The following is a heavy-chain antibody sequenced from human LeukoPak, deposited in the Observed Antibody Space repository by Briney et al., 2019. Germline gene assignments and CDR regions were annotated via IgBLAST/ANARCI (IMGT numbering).Heavy chain of an antibody. CDR2: ISSSSSTI. V-gene: IGHV3-48*01. CDR1: GFTFSSYS. D-gene: IGHD6-13*01. CDR3: ARESAAGRTPFDY. J-gene: IGHJ4*02. Sequence: GGXLRLSCAASGFTFSSYSMNWVRQAPGKGLEWVSYISSSSSTIYYADSVKRRFTIPRDNAKNSLYLQMNSLRAEDTAVYYCARESAAGRTPFDYWGQGTLVTVSS.